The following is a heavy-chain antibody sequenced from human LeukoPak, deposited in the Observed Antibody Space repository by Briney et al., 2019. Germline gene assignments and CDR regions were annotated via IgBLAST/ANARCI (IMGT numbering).Heavy chain of an antibody. J-gene: IGHJ4*02. CDR3: ANESPFLDY. V-gene: IGHV3-23*01. Sequence: GGSLRLSCAASGFTFNSFAMSWVRQAPGKGPEWVSVISGSGGSTYYADSVKGRFTISRDNSKNTLYLQMNSLRAEDTAVYYCANESPFLDYWGQGTPVTVSS. CDR2: ISGSGGST. CDR1: GFTFNSFA.